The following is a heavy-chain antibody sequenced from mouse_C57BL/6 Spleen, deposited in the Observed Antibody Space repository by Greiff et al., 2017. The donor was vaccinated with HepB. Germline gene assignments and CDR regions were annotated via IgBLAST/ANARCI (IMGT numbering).Heavy chain of an antibody. J-gene: IGHJ4*01. Sequence: EVKLVESGPVLVKPGASVKMSCKASGYTFTDYYMNWVKQSHGKSLEWIGVINPYNGGTSYNQKFKGKATLTVDKSSSTAYMELNSLTSEDSAVYYCARSTRGKGAMDYWGQGTSVTVSS. CDR2: INPYNGGT. CDR3: ARSTRGKGAMDY. V-gene: IGHV1-19*01. CDR1: GYTFTDYY. D-gene: IGHD2-1*01.